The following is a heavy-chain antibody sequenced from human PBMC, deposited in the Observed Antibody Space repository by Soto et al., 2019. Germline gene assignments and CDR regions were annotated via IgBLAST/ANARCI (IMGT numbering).Heavy chain of an antibody. CDR2: IIPIFGTA. J-gene: IGHJ3*02. V-gene: IGHV1-69*13. D-gene: IGHD6-13*01. CDR3: VRGTRAATAFDI. CDR1: GGTFSSYA. Sequence: GASVKVSCKASGGTFSSYAISWVRQAPGQGLEWMGGIIPIFGTANYAQKFQGRVTITADESTSTAYMELSSLRSEDTALYYCVRGTRAATAFDIWGQGTMVTVSS.